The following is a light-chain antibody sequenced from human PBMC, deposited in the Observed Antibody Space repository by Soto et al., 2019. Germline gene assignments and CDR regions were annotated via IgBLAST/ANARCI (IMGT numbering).Light chain of an antibody. V-gene: IGKV1-39*01. J-gene: IGKJ1*01. CDR1: QNIGVY. CDR3: HQTASNPWT. CDR2: AAS. Sequence: DIQMTQSPSSLSASVGDRVTITCRASQNIGVYLNWYQKKPGKAPKLLIHAASSLHSGVPSTFSGSGSGTDFTLTISSLQPEDFATYYRHQTASNPWTFAQGTKVDIK.